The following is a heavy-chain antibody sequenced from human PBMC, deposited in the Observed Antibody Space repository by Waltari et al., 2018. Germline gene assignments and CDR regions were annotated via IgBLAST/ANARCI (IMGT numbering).Heavy chain of an antibody. D-gene: IGHD3-22*01. Sequence: EVQLVESGGGLVQPGGSLRLSCEASGFIFTRYCMTWVRQAPGKGLEWVANINKNGSEKYYVDYVKGRFTSSRDNAKNSLYLHMNALRAEDTALYYCTRDMNYFDAKGSIPGIWGRGTLVTVSS. CDR1: GFIFTRYC. CDR3: TRDMNYFDAKGSIPGI. CDR2: INKNGSEK. J-gene: IGHJ4*02. V-gene: IGHV3-7*01.